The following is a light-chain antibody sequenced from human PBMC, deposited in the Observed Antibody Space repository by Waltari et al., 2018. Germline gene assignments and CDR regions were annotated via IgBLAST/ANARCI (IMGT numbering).Light chain of an antibody. CDR3: QKYDRLPAT. J-gene: IGKJ1*01. Sequence: EIVLTQSPGTLSLSPGERGTLSCRASQSVSRFLDWYQQKPGQTPRLLIYGASTRATGIPDRLSGSGSGTDFSLTISRLEPEDFAVYYCQKYDRLPATFGQGTKVEIK. CDR1: QSVSRF. V-gene: IGKV3-20*01. CDR2: GAS.